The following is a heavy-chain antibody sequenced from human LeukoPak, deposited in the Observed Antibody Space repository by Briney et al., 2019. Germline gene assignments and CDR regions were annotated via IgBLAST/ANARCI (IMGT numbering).Heavy chain of an antibody. V-gene: IGHV3-7*01. Sequence: GGSLRLSCAASGFTFSSYWMSWVRQAPGKGLEWVANIKQDGSEKYYVDSVKGRFTISRDNAKNSLYLRMNSLRVEDTAVYYCARDSSFLGMGYWGQGTLVTVSS. CDR2: IKQDGSEK. D-gene: IGHD7-27*01. CDR1: GFTFSSYW. CDR3: ARDSSFLGMGY. J-gene: IGHJ4*02.